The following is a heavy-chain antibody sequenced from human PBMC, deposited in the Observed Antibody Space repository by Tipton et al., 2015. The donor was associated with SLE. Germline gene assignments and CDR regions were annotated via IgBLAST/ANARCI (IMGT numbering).Heavy chain of an antibody. CDR2: IYYSGST. D-gene: IGHD2-2*01. V-gene: IGHV4-30-4*01. J-gene: IGHJ3*02. CDR1: GGSISSGDYF. Sequence: TLSLTCTVSGGSISSGDYFWSWIRQPPGKGLEWIGYIYYSGSTYYNPSLKSRVTISIDTSKNQFSLKLSSVTAADTAVYYCARGSSRHGAFDIWGQGTMVTVSS. CDR3: ARGSSRHGAFDI.